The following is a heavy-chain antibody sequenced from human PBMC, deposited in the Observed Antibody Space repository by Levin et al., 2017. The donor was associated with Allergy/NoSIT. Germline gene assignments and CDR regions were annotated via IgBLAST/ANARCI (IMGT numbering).Heavy chain of an antibody. V-gene: IGHV3-48*01. Sequence: GGSLRLSCAASGFTFSSYSMNWVRQAPGKGLEWVSYISSSSSTIYYADSVKGRFTISRDNAKNSLYLQMNSLRAEDTAVYYCARDASPYCSGGSCYPYYFDYWGQGTLVTVSS. D-gene: IGHD2-15*01. J-gene: IGHJ4*02. CDR3: ARDASPYCSGGSCYPYYFDY. CDR1: GFTFSSYS. CDR2: ISSSSSTI.